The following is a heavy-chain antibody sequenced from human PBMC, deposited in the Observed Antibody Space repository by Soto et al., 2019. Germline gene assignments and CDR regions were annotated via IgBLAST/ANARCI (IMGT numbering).Heavy chain of an antibody. D-gene: IGHD3-10*01. CDR3: ARPSSGKGSYRGQNYFDY. J-gene: IGHJ4*02. CDR2: INHSGST. Sequence: SETLSLTCAVYGGSFSGYYWSWIRQPPGKGLEWIGEINHSGSTNYNPSLKSRVTISVDTSKNQFSLKLSSVTAADTAVYYCARPSSGKGSYRGQNYFDYWGQGTLVTVSS. V-gene: IGHV4-34*01. CDR1: GGSFSGYY.